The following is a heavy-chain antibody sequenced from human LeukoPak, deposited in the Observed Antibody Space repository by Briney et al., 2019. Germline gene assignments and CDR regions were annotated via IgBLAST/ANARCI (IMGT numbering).Heavy chain of an antibody. CDR3: AKTAGVRYDILTGYYYYYYYYMDV. Sequence: PGGSLRLSCAASGFTFSSYGMHWVRQAPGKGLEWVAFIRYDGSNKYYADSVKGRFTISRDNSKNTLYLQMNSLRAEDTAVYYCAKTAGVRYDILTGYYYYYYYYMDVWGKGTTVTISS. CDR2: IRYDGSNK. D-gene: IGHD3-9*01. CDR1: GFTFSSYG. J-gene: IGHJ6*03. V-gene: IGHV3-30*02.